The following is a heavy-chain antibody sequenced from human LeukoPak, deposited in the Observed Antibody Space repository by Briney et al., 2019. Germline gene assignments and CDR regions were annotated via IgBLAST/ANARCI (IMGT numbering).Heavy chain of an antibody. J-gene: IGHJ3*02. V-gene: IGHV4-39*01. CDR2: IYYSGST. Sequence: SETLSLTCTVSGGSISSSSYYWGWIRQPPGKGLEWIGSIYYSGSTYYNPSLKSRVTISVDTSKNQFSLKLSSVTAADTAVYYCARRDAFPYVDTAMDWEPAFDIWGQGTMVTVSS. CDR3: ARRDAFPYVDTAMDWEPAFDI. D-gene: IGHD5-18*01. CDR1: GGSISSSSYY.